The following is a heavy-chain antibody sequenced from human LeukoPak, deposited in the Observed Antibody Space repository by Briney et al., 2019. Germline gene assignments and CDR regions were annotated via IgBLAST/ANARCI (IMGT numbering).Heavy chain of an antibody. J-gene: IGHJ3*02. Sequence: ASVKVSCKVSGYSLSDLSVHWVRHVGGKGLEWMGGFEPEEGEHGETIFAQNFEDRLTLTEDTAADTAYMGLASLTSEDTAVYYCATDRLEIYSFHIWGQGTMVTVSS. D-gene: IGHD1-1*01. CDR1: GYSLSDLS. V-gene: IGHV1-24*01. CDR2: FEPEEGEHGET. CDR3: ATDRLEIYSFHI.